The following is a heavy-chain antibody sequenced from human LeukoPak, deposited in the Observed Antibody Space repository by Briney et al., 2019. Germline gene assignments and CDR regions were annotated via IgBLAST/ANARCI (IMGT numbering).Heavy chain of an antibody. D-gene: IGHD6-13*01. CDR3: ASAAGPIEH. V-gene: IGHV3-33*01. CDR1: GFSFNDYG. Sequence: PGRSLRLSCAASGFSFNDYGMHWVRQAPGKGLEWVADIWSDGSNKYYADSVKGRFTISRDNSKNTLYLQMNTLRADDTAVYSGASAAGPIEHWGQGTLVTVSS. CDR2: IWSDGSNK. J-gene: IGHJ1*01.